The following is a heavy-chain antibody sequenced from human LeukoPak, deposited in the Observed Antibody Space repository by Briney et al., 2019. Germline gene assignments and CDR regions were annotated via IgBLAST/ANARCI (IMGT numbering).Heavy chain of an antibody. Sequence: SETLSLTCTISGGSISSYYWSWIRQPPGKGLEWIGYIYYTGSTNHNPSLKSRVTISVDTSKNQFSLKLSSVTAADTAVYYCARAPPGYYYYMDVWGKGTTVTVSS. CDR3: ARAPPGYYYYMDV. CDR2: IYYTGST. J-gene: IGHJ6*03. V-gene: IGHV4-59*01. CDR1: GGSISSYY.